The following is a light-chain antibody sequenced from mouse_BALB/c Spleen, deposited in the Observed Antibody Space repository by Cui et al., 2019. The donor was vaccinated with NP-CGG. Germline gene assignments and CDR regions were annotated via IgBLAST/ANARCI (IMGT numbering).Light chain of an antibody. V-gene: IGLV1*01. CDR2: GTN. CDR3: ALWYSNHWV. Sequence: QAVVTHESALTTSACETVTLTCRSSTGAVSASNYANWVQEKPDHLFTGLIGGTNNRVPGVSARFSGSLIGDKAALTITGAQTEDEAIYFCALWYSNHWVFGGGTKLTVL. J-gene: IGLJ1*01. CDR1: TGAVSASNY.